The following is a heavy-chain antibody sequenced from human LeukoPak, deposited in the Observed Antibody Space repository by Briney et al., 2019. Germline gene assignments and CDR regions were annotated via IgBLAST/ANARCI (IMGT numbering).Heavy chain of an antibody. Sequence: GGSLRLSCAASGFTFSDYYMSWIRQAPGKGLEWVSYISSSGSTIYYADSVKGRFTISRDNAKNSLYLQMNSLRAEDTAVYYCARDRSSGWYKGEKAFDYWGQGTWSPSPQ. CDR3: ARDRSSGWYKGEKAFDY. CDR2: ISSSGSTI. J-gene: IGHJ4*02. D-gene: IGHD6-19*01. V-gene: IGHV3-11*01. CDR1: GFTFSDYY.